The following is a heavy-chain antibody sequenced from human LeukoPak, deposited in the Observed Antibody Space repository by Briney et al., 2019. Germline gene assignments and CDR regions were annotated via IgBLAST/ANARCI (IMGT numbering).Heavy chain of an antibody. J-gene: IGHJ5*02. CDR3: VKDMAAGRFDP. V-gene: IGHV3-7*01. D-gene: IGHD6-13*01. CDR2: IKHDGSDK. Sequence: GGSLRLSCAASGFTFSHNWMTWVRQVPGKGLELVANIKHDGSDKYYVDSVEGRFTISRDNAKNSLYLQMNSLRVEDTAMYYCVKDMAAGRFDPWGQGTLVTVSS. CDR1: GFTFSHNW.